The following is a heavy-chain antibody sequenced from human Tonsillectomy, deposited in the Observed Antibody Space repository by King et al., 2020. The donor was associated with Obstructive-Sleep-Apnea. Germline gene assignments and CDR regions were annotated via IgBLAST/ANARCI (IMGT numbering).Heavy chain of an antibody. D-gene: IGHD3-3*01. J-gene: IGHJ6*02. CDR3: ARLPPYDLGRMDV. CDR2: IYPRDSYT. Sequence: QLVQSGAEVKKPGESLRISCKGSGYSFTSYWISCVRQMPGKCLDWMCRIYPRDSYTHYSPSFQGHVTLSADTSISTAYLQWSSLKASDTAMYYCARLPPYDLGRMDVWGQGTTVTVSS. CDR1: GYSFTSYW. V-gene: IGHV5-10-1*03.